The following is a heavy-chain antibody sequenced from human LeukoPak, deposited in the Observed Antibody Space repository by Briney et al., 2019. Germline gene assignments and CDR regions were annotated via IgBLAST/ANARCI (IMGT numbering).Heavy chain of an antibody. J-gene: IGHJ4*02. CDR1: GYSISSGYY. Sequence: PSETLSLTCAVSGYSISSGYYWGWIRQPPGKGLEWIGSIYHSGSTYYNPPLKSRVTISVDTSKNQFSLKLSSVTAADTAVYYCAREGDLQAYCGGDCYSYFDYWGQGTLVTVSS. V-gene: IGHV4-38-2*02. CDR3: AREGDLQAYCGGDCYSYFDY. CDR2: IYHSGST. D-gene: IGHD2-21*02.